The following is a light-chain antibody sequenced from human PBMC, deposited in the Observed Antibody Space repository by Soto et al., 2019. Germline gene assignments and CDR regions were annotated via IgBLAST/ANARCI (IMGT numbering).Light chain of an antibody. V-gene: IGLV2-14*01. CDR2: EVS. CDR3: SSYTSSSHVV. CDR1: SSDVGGYNY. J-gene: IGLJ2*01. Sequence: QSALTQPASVSGSPGQSITISCTGTSSDVGGYNYVSWYQQHPGKAPKLMIYEVSNRPSGVSNRFSGSKSGNTASLTIPGLQAEDEADYYCSSYTSSSHVVFGGGTKVTVL.